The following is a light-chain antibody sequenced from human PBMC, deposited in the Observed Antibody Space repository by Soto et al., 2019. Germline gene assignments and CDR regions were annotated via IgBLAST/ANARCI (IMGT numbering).Light chain of an antibody. CDR1: QNIIIY. V-gene: IGKV1-39*01. CDR3: QQSYTTPYT. J-gene: IGKJ2*01. Sequence: DIQMTQSPSSLSASVGDRVTITCRASQNIIIYLNWYQQKPGKAPNLLIYTTSNLQSGVPSRFSGSGSGTDFTLTISSLQPEDFATYYCQQSYTTPYTFGQGTKLEIK. CDR2: TTS.